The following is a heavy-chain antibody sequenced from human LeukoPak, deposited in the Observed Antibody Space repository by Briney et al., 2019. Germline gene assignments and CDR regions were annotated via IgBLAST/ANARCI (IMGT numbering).Heavy chain of an antibody. CDR3: ASTQTLDY. D-gene: IGHD4-23*01. J-gene: IGHJ4*02. CDR1: GFTFSNYW. V-gene: IGHV3-7*01. CDR2: INQDGSEN. Sequence: GGSLRLSCTASGFTFSNYWMNWVRQAPGKGLEWVANINQDGSENNYVDSVRGRFTISRDNAKNSLYLQMNSLRDEDTAIYYCASTQTLDYWGQGILVTVSS.